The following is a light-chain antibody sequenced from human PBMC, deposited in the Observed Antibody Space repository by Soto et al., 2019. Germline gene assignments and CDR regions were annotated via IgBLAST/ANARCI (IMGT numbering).Light chain of an antibody. CDR2: GAS. CDR3: QQYGSAST. V-gene: IGKV3-20*01. J-gene: IGKJ1*01. CDR1: QSVSSY. Sequence: EIVLTQSPATLSLSPGERATLSCRASQSVSSYLAWYQQKPGQDPRLLIYGASSRATGIPDRFSGSGSGTDFTLTISRLEPEDFAVYYCQQYGSASTFGQVTKLDIK.